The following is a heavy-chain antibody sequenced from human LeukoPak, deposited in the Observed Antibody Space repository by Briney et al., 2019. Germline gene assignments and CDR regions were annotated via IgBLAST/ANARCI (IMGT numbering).Heavy chain of an antibody. J-gene: IGHJ5*02. V-gene: IGHV4-39*02. CDR2: IYYSGST. CDR3: ARDTNKVMYSSPRKHWFDP. Sequence: SETLSLTCTVSGGSISSSSYYWGWIRQPPGKGLEWIGSIYYSGSTYYNPSLKSRVTISVDTSKNQFSLKLSSVTAADTAVYYCARDTNKVMYSSPRKHWFDPWGQGTLVTVSS. D-gene: IGHD6-13*01. CDR1: GGSISSSSYY.